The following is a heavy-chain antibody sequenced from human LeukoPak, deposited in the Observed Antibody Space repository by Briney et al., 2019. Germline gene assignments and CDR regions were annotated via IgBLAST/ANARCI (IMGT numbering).Heavy chain of an antibody. D-gene: IGHD3-3*01. J-gene: IGHJ4*02. Sequence: GGSLRLSCAASGFTFSSYGMHWVRQAPGKGLEWVAVISYDGSNKYCADSVKGRFTISRDNSKNTLYLQMNSLRAEDTAVYYCAKDHYDHFPAIDYWGQGTLVTVSS. V-gene: IGHV3-30*18. CDR1: GFTFSSYG. CDR3: AKDHYDHFPAIDY. CDR2: ISYDGSNK.